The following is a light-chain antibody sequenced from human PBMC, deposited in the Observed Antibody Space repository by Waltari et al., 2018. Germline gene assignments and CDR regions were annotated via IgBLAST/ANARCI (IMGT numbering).Light chain of an antibody. Sequence: DIQMTQSPSSLSASVGDSVTFTCRAGQPITNPLNGYQQKPGRAPNLLIYAASSLHSGVPSRFSGTGSGTDFTLTISSLQPEDFATYYCQQTDTTPWTFGQGTRLEIK. CDR1: QPITNP. CDR3: QQTDTTPWT. J-gene: IGKJ1*01. CDR2: AAS. V-gene: IGKV1-39*01.